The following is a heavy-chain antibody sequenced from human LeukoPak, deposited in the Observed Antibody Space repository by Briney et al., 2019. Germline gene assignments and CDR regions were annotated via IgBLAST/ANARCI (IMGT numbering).Heavy chain of an antibody. D-gene: IGHD2/OR15-2a*01. CDR1: GNYW. Sequence: GGSPRLSCAASGNYWMHWVRQAPGKGLVWVSHINSDGSWTSYADSVKGRFTISKDNAKNTVYLQMNNLRAEDTAVYYCVSFYEAYWGRGTLVTVSS. CDR2: INSDGSWT. V-gene: IGHV3-74*01. CDR3: VSFYEAY. J-gene: IGHJ4*02.